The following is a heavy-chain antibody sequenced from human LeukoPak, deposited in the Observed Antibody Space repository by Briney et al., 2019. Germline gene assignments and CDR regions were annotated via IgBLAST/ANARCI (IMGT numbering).Heavy chain of an antibody. CDR2: ISYSGNT. J-gene: IGHJ4*02. D-gene: IGHD5-12*01. Sequence: TSETLSLTCTVSGGSISNYYWSWIRQPPGKELEWIGYISYSGNTDSNPSLKSRVTISVDTSKNQFSLKLSSVTAADTAVYYCARVNSGYDYFDYWGQGTLVTVSS. CDR1: GGSISNYY. CDR3: ARVNSGYDYFDY. V-gene: IGHV4-59*01.